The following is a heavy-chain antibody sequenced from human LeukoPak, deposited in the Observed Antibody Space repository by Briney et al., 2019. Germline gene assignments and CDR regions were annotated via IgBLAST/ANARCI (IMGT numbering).Heavy chain of an antibody. CDR3: ARAFSEYYYDSRPFDY. D-gene: IGHD3-22*01. CDR1: GFTFSSYS. Sequence: PGGSLRLSCAASGFTFSSYSMNWVRQAPGKGLEWVSSISSSSSYIYYADSVKGRSTISRDNAKNSLYLQMNSLRAEDTAVYYCARAFSEYYYDSRPFDYWGQGTLVTVSS. CDR2: ISSSSSYI. J-gene: IGHJ4*02. V-gene: IGHV3-21*01.